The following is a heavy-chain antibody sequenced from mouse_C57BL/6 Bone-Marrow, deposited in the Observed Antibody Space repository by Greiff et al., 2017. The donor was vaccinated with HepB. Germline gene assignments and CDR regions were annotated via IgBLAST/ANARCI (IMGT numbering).Heavy chain of an antibody. V-gene: IGHV1-76*01. D-gene: IGHD2-3*01. CDR1: GYTFTDYY. Sequence: QVQLKESGAELVRPGASVKLSCKASGYTFTDYYINWVKQRPGQGLEWIARIYPGSGNTYYNEKFKGKATLTAEKSSSTAYMQLSSLTSEDSAVYFCARWLLDWYFDVWGTGTTVTVSS. J-gene: IGHJ1*03. CDR2: IYPGSGNT. CDR3: ARWLLDWYFDV.